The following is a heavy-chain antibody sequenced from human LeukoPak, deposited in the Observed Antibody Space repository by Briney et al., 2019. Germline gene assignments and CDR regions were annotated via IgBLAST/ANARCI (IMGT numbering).Heavy chain of an antibody. CDR3: TRAPYSSGWYTFDY. CDR1: GFTFSSYA. J-gene: IGHJ4*02. CDR2: ISMSSTYI. V-gene: IGHV3-21*01. D-gene: IGHD6-19*01. Sequence: GGSLRLSCAASGFTFSSYAMNWVRQAPGKGLEWVSSISMSSTYIYHADSVKGRLTISRDNAKNSLYLQMNSLRDEDTAVYYCTRAPYSSGWYTFDYWGQGTLVTVSS.